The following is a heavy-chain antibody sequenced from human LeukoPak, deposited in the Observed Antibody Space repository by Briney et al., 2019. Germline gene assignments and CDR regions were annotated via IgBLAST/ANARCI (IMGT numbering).Heavy chain of an antibody. Sequence: SETLSLTCTVSGGSIRSYYWSWIRQPPGKGLEWIGYIYYSGSTNYNPSLKSRVTISVDTSKNQFSLKLSSVAAADTAVYYCARQNYYDSSGTDYWGQGTLVTVSS. V-gene: IGHV4-59*08. J-gene: IGHJ4*02. CDR2: IYYSGST. CDR1: GGSIRSYY. CDR3: ARQNYYDSSGTDY. D-gene: IGHD3-22*01.